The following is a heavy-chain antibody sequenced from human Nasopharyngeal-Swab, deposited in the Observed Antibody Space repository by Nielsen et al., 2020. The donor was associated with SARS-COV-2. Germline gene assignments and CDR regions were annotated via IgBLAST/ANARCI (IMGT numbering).Heavy chain of an antibody. CDR1: GYTFTSYD. D-gene: IGHD3-10*01. V-gene: IGHV1-46*01. J-gene: IGHJ6*02. CDR3: ARDRLRLRDYITMVRGVVPYGMDV. CDR2: INPSGGST. Sequence: ASVKVSCKASGYTFTSYDINWVRQATGQGLEWMGIINPSGGSTSYAQKFQGRVTMTRDTSTSTVYMELSSLRSEDTAVYYCARDRLRLRDYITMVRGVVPYGMDVWGQGTTVTASS.